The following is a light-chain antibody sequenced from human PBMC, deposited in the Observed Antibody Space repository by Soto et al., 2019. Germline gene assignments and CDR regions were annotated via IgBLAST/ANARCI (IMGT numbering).Light chain of an antibody. CDR3: SSYTRSSTRV. CDR2: EVS. Sequence: QSVLTQPASVSGSPGQSITISCTGTSSDVGAYDFVSWYQQHPDKAPKLMIYEVSNRPSGVSNRFSGSKSVNTATLTIPGLQAEDEADYYCSSYTRSSTRVFGTGTKVTVL. CDR1: SSDVGAYDF. J-gene: IGLJ1*01. V-gene: IGLV2-14*03.